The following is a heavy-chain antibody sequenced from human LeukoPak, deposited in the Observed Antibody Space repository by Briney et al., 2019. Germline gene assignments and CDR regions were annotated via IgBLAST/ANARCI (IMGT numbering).Heavy chain of an antibody. D-gene: IGHD6-19*01. CDR1: GGSISSYY. Sequence: PSETLSLTCTVSGGSISSYYWSWIRQPPGKGLEWIGYIYNSGTTNYNPSLKSRDTISVDTSENQFSLKLSSVTAADTAVYYCARRTLYSSGYDYWGQGTLVTVSS. J-gene: IGHJ4*02. CDR2: IYNSGTT. CDR3: ARRTLYSSGYDY. V-gene: IGHV4-59*08.